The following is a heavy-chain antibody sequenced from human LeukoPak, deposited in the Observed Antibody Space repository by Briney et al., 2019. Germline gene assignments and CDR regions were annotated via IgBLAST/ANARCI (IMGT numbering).Heavy chain of an antibody. V-gene: IGHV3-30*02. CDR2: IRYDGSNK. Sequence: GGSLRLSCAASGFTFSSYGMHWVRQAPGKGLEWVAFIRYDGSNKYYADSVKGRFTISRDNSKNTLYLQMNSLRAEDTAVYYCAKDGEYSSGWTVDYWGQGTLVTVSS. J-gene: IGHJ4*02. D-gene: IGHD6-19*01. CDR3: AKDGEYSSGWTVDY. CDR1: GFTFSSYG.